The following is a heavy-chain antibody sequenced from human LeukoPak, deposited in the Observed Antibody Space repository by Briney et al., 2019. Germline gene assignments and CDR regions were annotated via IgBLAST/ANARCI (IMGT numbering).Heavy chain of an antibody. J-gene: IGHJ5*01. CDR3: SRGLVPAAISGDWFDP. CDR1: GFTFSSYS. D-gene: IGHD2-2*01. Sequence: PGGSLRLSCAASGFTFSSYSMNWVRQAPGKGLEWVSSIGSSSSYIYYADSVKGRFTISRDNAKNSLYLQMNSLRAEDTAVYYCSRGLVPAAISGDWFDPWGEGTPVTVSS. V-gene: IGHV3-21*04. CDR2: IGSSSSYI.